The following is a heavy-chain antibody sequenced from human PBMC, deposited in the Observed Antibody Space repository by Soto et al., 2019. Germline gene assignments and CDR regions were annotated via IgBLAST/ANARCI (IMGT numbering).Heavy chain of an antibody. CDR1: GFTFSSYA. CDR2: ISGSGGST. CDR3: AKGGGSNYGRNYYYYYMDV. J-gene: IGHJ6*03. D-gene: IGHD4-4*01. Sequence: EVQLLESGGGLVQPGGSLRLSCAASGFTFSSYAMSWVRQAPGKGLEWVSAISGSGGSTYYADSVKGRFTISRDNSKNTLYLQMNSLRAEDTAVYYCAKGGGSNYGRNYYYYYMDVWGKGTTVTVSS. V-gene: IGHV3-23*01.